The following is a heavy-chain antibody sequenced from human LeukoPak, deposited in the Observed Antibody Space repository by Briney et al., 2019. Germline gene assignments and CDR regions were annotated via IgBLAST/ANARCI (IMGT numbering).Heavy chain of an antibody. D-gene: IGHD3-10*01. V-gene: IGHV3-15*01. J-gene: IGHJ1*01. CDR3: ARDSASWADPNGAEYFQH. Sequence: TGGSLRLSCAASGFTLSDDWMNWVRQAPGKGLEWVGLIKSKSNGGTIDYAAPVKGRFFISRYDSKNTLYLQMNSLRAEDTAVYYCARDSASWADPNGAEYFQHWGQGTLVTVSS. CDR1: GFTLSDDW. CDR2: IKSKSNGGTI.